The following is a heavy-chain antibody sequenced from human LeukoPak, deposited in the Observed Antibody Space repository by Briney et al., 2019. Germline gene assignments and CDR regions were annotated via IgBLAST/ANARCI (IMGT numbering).Heavy chain of an antibody. V-gene: IGHV4-38-2*02. CDR1: GYSISSGYY. CDR3: ARGFWSRYYDY. J-gene: IGHJ4*02. D-gene: IGHD2-8*02. Sequence: SETLSLTCTVSGYSISSGYYWGWIRQSPGKGLEWIGSFRYSGSTSYNPSLKSRVTISVDSSKNQFSLRLSSVTAADTAVYYCARGFWSRYYDYWGQGTLVTVSS. CDR2: FRYSGST.